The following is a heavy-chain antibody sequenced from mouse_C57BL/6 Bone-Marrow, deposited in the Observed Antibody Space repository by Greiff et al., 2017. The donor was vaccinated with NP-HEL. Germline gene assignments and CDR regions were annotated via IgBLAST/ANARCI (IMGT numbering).Heavy chain of an antibody. CDR2: IYPGSGST. Sequence: QVQLQQPGAELVKPGASVKMSCKASGYTFTSYWITWVKQRPGQGLEWIGDIYPGSGSTNYNEKFKSKATLTVDTSSSTAYMQLSSRTSEDSAVYYCARTYYYGSSWFAYWGQGTLVTVSA. V-gene: IGHV1-55*01. J-gene: IGHJ3*01. D-gene: IGHD1-1*01. CDR3: ARTYYYGSSWFAY. CDR1: GYTFTSYW.